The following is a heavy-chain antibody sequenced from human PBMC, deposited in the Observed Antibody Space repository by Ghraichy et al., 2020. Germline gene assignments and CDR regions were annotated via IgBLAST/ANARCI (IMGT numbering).Heavy chain of an antibody. Sequence: ASVKVSCKASGYTFTSYGISWVQQSPGQGLEWMGWISAHSGDSNYVQKFQGRVTMTIDTSTSTAYMELRSLQSDDTAVYYCAREALGVRFWGSEYWGQGTLVTVSS. V-gene: IGHV1-18*01. CDR2: ISAHSGDS. D-gene: IGHD3-3*01. CDR3: AREALGVRFWGSEY. J-gene: IGHJ4*02. CDR1: GYTFTSYG.